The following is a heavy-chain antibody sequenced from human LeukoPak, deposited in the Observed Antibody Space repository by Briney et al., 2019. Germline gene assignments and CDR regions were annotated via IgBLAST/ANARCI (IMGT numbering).Heavy chain of an antibody. D-gene: IGHD2-8*01. V-gene: IGHV1-2*04. CDR1: GYTFTGYY. J-gene: IGHJ4*02. CDR2: INPNSGGT. Sequence: ASVKVSCKASGYTFTGYYMHWVRQAPGQGLEWMGWINPNSGGTNYAQKFQGWVTMTRDTSISTAYMELSRLRSDDTAVYYCARDGGYCTNGVCYTPFDYWGRGTLVTVSS. CDR3: ARDGGYCTNGVCYTPFDY.